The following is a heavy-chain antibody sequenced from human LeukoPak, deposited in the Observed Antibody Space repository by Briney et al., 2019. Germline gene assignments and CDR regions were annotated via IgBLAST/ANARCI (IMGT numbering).Heavy chain of an antibody. CDR2: IYYSGST. CDR1: GGSISSYY. D-gene: IGHD3-10*01. V-gene: IGHV4-59*12. J-gene: IGHJ4*02. CDR3: ARGHGSGSPDY. Sequence: SETLSLTCTVSGGSISSYYWSWIRQPPGKGLEWIGYIYYSGSTNYNPSLKSRVTISVDTSKNQFSLKLSSVTAADTAVYYCARGHGSGSPDYWGQGTLVTVSS.